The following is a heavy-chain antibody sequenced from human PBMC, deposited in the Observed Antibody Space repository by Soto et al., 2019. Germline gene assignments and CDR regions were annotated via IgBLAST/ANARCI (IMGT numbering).Heavy chain of an antibody. V-gene: IGHV4-34*01. CDR1: GESFSGYY. CDR3: ARGWVGTGSHYFRF. J-gene: IGHJ4*02. CDR2: INRSRST. Sequence: QVQLQQWGAGLLKPSETLSLTCAVYGESFSGYYWSWIRQPPGKGLEWIGEINRSRSTNHNPSLKSRVTILLDTSKNHCSLKLNSVTAADPAVYYCARGWVGTGSHYFRFWGQGTLVTVSS. D-gene: IGHD3-10*01.